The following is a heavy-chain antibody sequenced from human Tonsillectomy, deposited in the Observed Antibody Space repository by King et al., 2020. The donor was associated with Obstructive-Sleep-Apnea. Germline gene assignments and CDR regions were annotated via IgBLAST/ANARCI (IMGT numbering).Heavy chain of an antibody. Sequence: QLVQSGAEVKKPGESLRISCKGSGYSFTSYWIRWVRQMPGKGLEWMGRIDPSDSYTNYSPSFQGHVTISADKSISTAYLQWSSLKASDTAMYYCARGDNYNDSSGYYYSAFDMWGQGTMVTVSS. V-gene: IGHV5-10-1*01. CDR1: GYSFTSYW. J-gene: IGHJ3*02. CDR3: ARGDNYNDSSGYYYSAFDM. CDR2: IDPSDSYT. D-gene: IGHD3-22*01.